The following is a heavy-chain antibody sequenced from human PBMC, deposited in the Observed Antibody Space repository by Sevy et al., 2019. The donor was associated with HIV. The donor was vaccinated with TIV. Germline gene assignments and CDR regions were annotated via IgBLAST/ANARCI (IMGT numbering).Heavy chain of an antibody. Sequence: SETLSLTCTVSGGSISSYYWNWIRQPAGKGLEWIGRIYTSGSTNYNPSLKSRVTMSVDTSKNQFSLKLSSVTAADTAVYYCARDHRDGSGSYQTLDYWGQRTLVTVSS. CDR2: IYTSGST. CDR1: GGSISSYY. CDR3: ARDHRDGSGSYQTLDY. D-gene: IGHD3-10*01. V-gene: IGHV4-4*07. J-gene: IGHJ4*02.